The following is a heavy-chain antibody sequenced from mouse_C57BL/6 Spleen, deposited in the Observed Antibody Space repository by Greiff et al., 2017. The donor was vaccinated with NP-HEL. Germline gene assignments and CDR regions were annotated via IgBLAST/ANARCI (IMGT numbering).Heavy chain of an antibody. V-gene: IGHV1-15*01. CDR3: TRKAGILNWYFDV. CDR1: GYTFTDYE. J-gene: IGHJ1*03. CDR2: IDPETGGT. D-gene: IGHD4-1*01. Sequence: VKLQESGAELVRPGASVTLSCKASGYTFTDYEMHWVKQTPVHGLEWIGAIDPETGGTAYNQKFKGKAILTADKSSSTAYMELRSLTSEDSAVYYCTRKAGILNWYFDVWGTGTTVTVSS.